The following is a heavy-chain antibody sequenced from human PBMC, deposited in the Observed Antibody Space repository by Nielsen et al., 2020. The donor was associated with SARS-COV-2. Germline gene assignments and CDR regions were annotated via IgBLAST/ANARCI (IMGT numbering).Heavy chain of an antibody. V-gene: IGHV1-18*01. CDR1: GGTFSSYA. CDR2: ISAYNGNT. J-gene: IGHJ4*02. D-gene: IGHD3-3*01. Sequence: ASVKVSCKASGGTFSSYAISWVRQAPGQGLEWMGWISAYNGNTNYAQKLQGRVTMTTDTSTSTAYMELRSLRSDDTAVYYCARDNDFWSGYYLDHWGQGTLVIVSS. CDR3: ARDNDFWSGYYLDH.